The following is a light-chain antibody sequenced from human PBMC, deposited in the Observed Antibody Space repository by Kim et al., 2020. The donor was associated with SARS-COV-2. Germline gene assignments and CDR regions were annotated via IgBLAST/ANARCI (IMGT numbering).Light chain of an antibody. CDR3: QQYDSLPLT. Sequence: ASGGDRVTITCQASHDISNNLNWYQVKPGKAPKVLIYDASNLETGAPARFGGSGSGTHFTFTISSLQPEDIATYYCQQYDSLPLTFGGGTKVDIK. CDR1: HDISNN. J-gene: IGKJ4*01. CDR2: DAS. V-gene: IGKV1-33*01.